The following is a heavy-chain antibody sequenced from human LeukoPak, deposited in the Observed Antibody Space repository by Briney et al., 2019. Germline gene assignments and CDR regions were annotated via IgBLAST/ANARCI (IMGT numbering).Heavy chain of an antibody. D-gene: IGHD6-13*01. J-gene: IGHJ4*02. V-gene: IGHV3-23*01. CDR2: ISDNGVST. CDR3: AKPPPDSSSWLFDY. Sequence: GGSLRLSCAASGFTFSSYAMSWVRQAPGKGLEWGSTISDNGVSTYYADSVKGRFTISRDNSKNTLYLQMNSLRAEDAAVYYCAKPPPDSSSWLFDYWGQGALVTVSS. CDR1: GFTFSSYA.